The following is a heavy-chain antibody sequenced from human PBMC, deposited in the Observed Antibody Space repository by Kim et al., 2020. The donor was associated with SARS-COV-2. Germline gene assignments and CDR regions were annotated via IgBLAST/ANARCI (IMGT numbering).Heavy chain of an antibody. CDR1: GFTFSSYA. V-gene: IGHV3-30*04. D-gene: IGHD2-2*01. Sequence: GGSLRLSCAASGFTFSSYAMHWVRQAPGKGLEWVAVISYDGSNKYYADSVKGRFTISRDNSKNTLYLQMNSLRAEDTAVYYCARASVKVVPAAPLGYWGQGTLVTVSS. CDR2: ISYDGSNK. CDR3: ARASVKVVPAAPLGY. J-gene: IGHJ4*02.